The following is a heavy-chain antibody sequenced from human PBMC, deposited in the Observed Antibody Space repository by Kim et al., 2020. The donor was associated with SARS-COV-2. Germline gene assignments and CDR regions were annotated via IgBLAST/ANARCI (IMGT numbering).Heavy chain of an antibody. CDR2: ISYDGSNK. Sequence: GGSLRLSCAASGFTFRSYGMHWVRQAPGKGLEWVAVISYDGSNKYYADSVKGRFTISRDNSKNTLYLQMNSLRAEDTAVYYCAKAQYCSGGSCYSERYYYYYYGMDVWGQGTTVTVSS. V-gene: IGHV3-30*18. CDR1: GFTFRSYG. D-gene: IGHD2-15*01. J-gene: IGHJ6*02. CDR3: AKAQYCSGGSCYSERYYYYYYGMDV.